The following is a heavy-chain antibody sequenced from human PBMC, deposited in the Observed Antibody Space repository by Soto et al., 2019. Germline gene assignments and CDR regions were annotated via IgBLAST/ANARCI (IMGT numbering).Heavy chain of an antibody. D-gene: IGHD6-19*01. CDR1: GFTFSDYA. J-gene: IGHJ4*02. Sequence: TGGSLRLSCAAPGFTFSDYAMHRVRQAPGKGLEWVAVVSHDGRNTHYADSVKGRFTISRDSSKNTVSLEMTSLRAEDTAVYYCAKGGRQWLVTSDFNYWGQGALVTVSS. CDR2: VSHDGRNT. V-gene: IGHV3-30*18. CDR3: AKGGRQWLVTSDFNY.